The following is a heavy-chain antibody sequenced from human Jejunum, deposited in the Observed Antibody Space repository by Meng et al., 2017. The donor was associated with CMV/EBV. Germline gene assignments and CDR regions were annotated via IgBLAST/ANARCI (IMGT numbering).Heavy chain of an antibody. CDR2: IYYSGTT. D-gene: IGHD2-8*02. CDR3: ARGVLEVSNYYYGMDV. V-gene: IGHV4-39*01. Sequence: ISSSSYYWAWIRQPPGKELEWIGSIYYSGTTFYNPSLKSRVTISGDMSNNQFSLTLSSLTAADTAVFYCARGVLEVSNYYYGMDVWGQGTTVTVSS. CDR1: ISSSSYY. J-gene: IGHJ6*02.